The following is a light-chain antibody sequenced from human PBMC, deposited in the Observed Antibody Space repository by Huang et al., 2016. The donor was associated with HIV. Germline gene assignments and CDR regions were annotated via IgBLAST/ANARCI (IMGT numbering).Light chain of an antibody. Sequence: EIVLTQSPGTLSLFPGERATLSCRASQSVSSSYLAWDQQKPGQAPRRLIYGASNGATGIPARFSGSGSGTDFTLTISRVEPEDFAVYYCQQYGGSPITFGQGTRLEIK. CDR1: QSVSSSY. V-gene: IGKV3-20*01. J-gene: IGKJ5*01. CDR2: GAS. CDR3: QQYGGSPIT.